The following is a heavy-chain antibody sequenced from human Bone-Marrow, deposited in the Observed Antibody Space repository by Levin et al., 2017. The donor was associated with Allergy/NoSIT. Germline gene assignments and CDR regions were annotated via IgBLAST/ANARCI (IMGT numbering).Heavy chain of an antibody. V-gene: IGHV3-48*03. J-gene: IGHJ4*02. D-gene: IGHD2-21*01. CDR2: ISKNGDTV. Sequence: PGESLKISCAASGFTFINIEMNWVRQAPGKGLEWISYISKNGDTVYYADSVKGRFTMSRDNTRNSVFLQMNSLRVDDTAIYRCAAVVVRTYHFDSWGPGTQVTVSS. CDR3: AAVVVRTYHFDS. CDR1: GFTFINIE.